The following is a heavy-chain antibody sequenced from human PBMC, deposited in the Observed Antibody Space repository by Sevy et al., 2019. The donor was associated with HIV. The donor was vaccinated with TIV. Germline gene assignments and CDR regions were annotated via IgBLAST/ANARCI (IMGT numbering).Heavy chain of an antibody. CDR2: IRYDGNNK. CDR3: AKDRRGGLAIGRYFDY. D-gene: IGHD6-19*01. CDR1: GFTFSSYG. J-gene: IGHJ4*02. Sequence: HGGSLRLSCAASGFTFSSYGIHWVRQAPGKGLEWVAFIRYDGNNKYYADSVMGRFTISRDNSKNSLYLQMNNLRPEDTAVYYCAKDRRGGLAIGRYFDYWGQGTPVTVSS. V-gene: IGHV3-30*02.